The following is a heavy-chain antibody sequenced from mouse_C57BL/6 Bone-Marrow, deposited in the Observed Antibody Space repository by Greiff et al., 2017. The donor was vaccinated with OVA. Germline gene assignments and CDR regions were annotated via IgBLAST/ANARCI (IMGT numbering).Heavy chain of an antibody. CDR3: ARVRGGNPYYFDY. CDR1: GYTFTSYW. CDR2: IDPYDSET. V-gene: IGHV1-52*01. D-gene: IGHD2-1*01. Sequence: VQLQQPGAELVRPGSSVKLSCKASGYTFTSYWMHWVKQRPIKGLEWIGNIDPYDSETHYNQKLKDKATLTVANSSSTAYMQLSSLTSEDSAVYDRARVRGGNPYYFDYWCQGTTLTVAS. J-gene: IGHJ2*01.